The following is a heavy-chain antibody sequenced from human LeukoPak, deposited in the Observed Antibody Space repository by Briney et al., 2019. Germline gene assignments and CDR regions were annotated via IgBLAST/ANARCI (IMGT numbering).Heavy chain of an antibody. CDR1: GGSVSSHY. J-gene: IGHJ6*02. D-gene: IGHD1-26*01. V-gene: IGHV4-59*02. CDR3: ARDRRLGVGATDYYYYGMDV. Sequence: SETLSLTCTVSGGSVSSHYWGWIRQAPGKGLEWIGYIHSSGSTNYNPSLKSRVTISVDTSKNQFSLKLTSVTAADTAVYYCARDRRLGVGATDYYYYGMDVWGQGTTVTVSS. CDR2: IHSSGST.